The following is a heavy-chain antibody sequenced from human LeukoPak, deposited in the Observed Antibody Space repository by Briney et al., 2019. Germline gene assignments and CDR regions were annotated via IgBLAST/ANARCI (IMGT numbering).Heavy chain of an antibody. J-gene: IGHJ1*01. V-gene: IGHV1-8*01. CDR2: MNPNSGNT. Sequence: ASVKVSCKASGDTFTNYDINWVRQATGQGLEWMGWMNPNSGNTNYAQKFQGRVTMTRNTSIGTAYMELSSLRSEDSAVYYCARNGQQVRYFQHWGQGTLVTVSS. CDR3: ARNGQQVRYFQH. CDR1: GDTFTNYD. D-gene: IGHD6-13*01.